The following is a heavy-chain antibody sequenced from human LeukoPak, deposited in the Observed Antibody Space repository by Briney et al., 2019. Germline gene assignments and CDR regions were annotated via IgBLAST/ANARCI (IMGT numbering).Heavy chain of an antibody. CDR2: IYTSGST. CDR1: GGSISSYY. D-gene: IGHD6-19*01. Sequence: SETLSLTCTVFGGSISSYYWSWIRQPAGKGLEWIGRIYTSGSTNYNPSLKSRVTMSVDTSKNQFSLKLSSVTAADTAVYYCARDGASGWYVYFDYWGQGTLVTVSS. V-gene: IGHV4-4*07. CDR3: ARDGASGWYVYFDY. J-gene: IGHJ4*02.